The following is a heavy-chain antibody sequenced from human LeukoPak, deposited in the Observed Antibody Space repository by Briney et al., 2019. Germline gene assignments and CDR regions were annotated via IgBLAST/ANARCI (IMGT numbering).Heavy chain of an antibody. CDR3: VRGYNSFDY. J-gene: IGHJ4*02. CDR2: SRIKADGYIT. V-gene: IGHV3-72*01. CDR1: GFTFSDHY. D-gene: IGHD3-22*01. Sequence: PGGSLRLSCATSGFTFSDHYLDWVRQASGKGLEWVGRSRIKADGYITQYAASVKDRFTISRDDTKASLYLQMNNLSTEDTAVYYCVRGYNSFDYWGQGTLVTVSS.